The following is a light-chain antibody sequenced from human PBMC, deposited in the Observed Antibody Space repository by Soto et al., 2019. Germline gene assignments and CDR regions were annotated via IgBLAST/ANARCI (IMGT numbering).Light chain of an antibody. Sequence: QSVLTQPPSVSAAPGQNVTISCSGSSSKIGNNYVSWYQQLPGTAPRLLIYENNKRPSEIPDRFSDSKSAPSATLAISGLQPGDGADYSCGAGDGSLSVFVFGAGTKVTVL. CDR3: GAGDGSLSVFV. CDR2: ENN. CDR1: SSKIGNNY. V-gene: IGLV1-51*02. J-gene: IGLJ1*01.